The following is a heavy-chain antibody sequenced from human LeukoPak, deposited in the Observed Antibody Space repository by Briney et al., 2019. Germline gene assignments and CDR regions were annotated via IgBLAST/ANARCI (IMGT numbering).Heavy chain of an antibody. CDR3: ARSSMVDANDAFDI. CDR2: ISKNSGYM. D-gene: IGHD2-15*01. V-gene: IGHV3-21*06. Sequence: GGSLRLSCAASGFTFSSYSVNWVRQAPGKGLEWVSSISKNSGYMYYTDSVKGRFTISRDNAKDSMYLQMNSLRAEDTAVYYCARSSMVDANDAFDIWGQGTMVTVSS. J-gene: IGHJ3*02. CDR1: GFTFSSYS.